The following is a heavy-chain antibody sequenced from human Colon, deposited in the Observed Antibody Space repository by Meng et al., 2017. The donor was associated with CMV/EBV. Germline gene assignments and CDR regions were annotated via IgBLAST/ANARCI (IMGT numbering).Heavy chain of an antibody. CDR2: IGWNGNTK. CDR1: GFTFNLYW. J-gene: IGHJ4*02. CDR3: ARDRDFWRGQHGEFEH. D-gene: IGHD3-3*01. Sequence: GESLKISCAASGFTFNLYWMHWVRQAPGKGLEWVSGIGWNGNTKGYADSVRGRFIISRDDAQNSLYLNMSSLTVDDTALYYCARDRDFWRGQHGEFEHWGQGTLVTVSS. V-gene: IGHV3-20*04.